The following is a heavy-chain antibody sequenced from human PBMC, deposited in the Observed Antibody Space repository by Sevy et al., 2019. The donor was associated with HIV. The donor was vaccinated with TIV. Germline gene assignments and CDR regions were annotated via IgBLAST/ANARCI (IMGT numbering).Heavy chain of an antibody. D-gene: IGHD6-13*01. Sequence: GGSLRLSCAASGFTFSSYAMSWVRQAPGKGLEWVSAISGSGGSTYYADSVKGRFTISRDNSKNTLYLQMNSLGAEDTAVYYCASGSCWSPGDWFDPWGQGTLVTVSS. CDR1: GFTFSSYA. CDR2: ISGSGGST. V-gene: IGHV3-23*01. J-gene: IGHJ5*02. CDR3: ASGSCWSPGDWFDP.